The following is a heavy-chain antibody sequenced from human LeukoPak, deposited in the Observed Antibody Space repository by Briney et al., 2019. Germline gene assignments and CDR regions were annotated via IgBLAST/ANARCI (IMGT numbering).Heavy chain of an antibody. Sequence: PGESLKISCKGSGYSFTSYWIGWVRQMLGKGLEWMGIIYPGDSDTRYSPSFQGQVTISADKSISTAYLQWSSLKASDTAMYYCARGTTGTSRHYYYYYYMDVWGKGTTVTVSS. CDR3: ARGTTGTSRHYYYYYYMDV. J-gene: IGHJ6*03. D-gene: IGHD1-1*01. CDR1: GYSFTSYW. CDR2: IYPGDSDT. V-gene: IGHV5-51*01.